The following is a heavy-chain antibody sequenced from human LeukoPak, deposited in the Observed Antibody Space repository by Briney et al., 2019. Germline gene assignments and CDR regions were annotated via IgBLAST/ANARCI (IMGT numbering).Heavy chain of an antibody. J-gene: IGHJ4*02. D-gene: IGHD5-18*01. CDR2: IYYSGST. CDR3: ARSPDTAMVPYFDY. Sequence: SETLSLTCTVSGGSISSYYWSWIRQPPGKGLEWIGYIYYSGSTNYNPSLKSRVTISVDASKNQFSLKLSSVTAADTAVYYCARSPDTAMVPYFDYWGKGTLVTVSS. V-gene: IGHV4-59*08. CDR1: GGSISSYY.